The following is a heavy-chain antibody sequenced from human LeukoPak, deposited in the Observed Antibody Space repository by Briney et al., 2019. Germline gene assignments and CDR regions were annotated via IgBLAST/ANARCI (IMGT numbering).Heavy chain of an antibody. CDR2: ISSTDSTI. V-gene: IGHV3-48*01. Sequence: GGSLRLSCAASGFIFSTYSMNWVRQAPGKGLEWVSYISSTDSTIYYADSVQGRFTISRDNAKNSLYLLINSLRAEDTAVYYCARDLDGAVALDIWGQGTMVTVSS. D-gene: IGHD1-1*01. CDR3: ARDLDGAVALDI. CDR1: GFIFSTYS. J-gene: IGHJ3*02.